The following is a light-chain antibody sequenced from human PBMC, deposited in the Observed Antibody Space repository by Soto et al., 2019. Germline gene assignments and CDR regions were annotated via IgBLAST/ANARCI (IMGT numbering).Light chain of an antibody. J-gene: IGKJ4*01. CDR1: QSVSSSY. Sequence: EIVLTQSPGTLSLSPGERATLSCRASQSVSSSYLAWYQQKPGQAPRLLIYGASSRATGIPDRFSGSGSGTDFTLTISRLEPEDFAVYYGQHYGNSLLTVGGWTTVDIX. CDR2: GAS. V-gene: IGKV3-20*01. CDR3: QHYGNSLLT.